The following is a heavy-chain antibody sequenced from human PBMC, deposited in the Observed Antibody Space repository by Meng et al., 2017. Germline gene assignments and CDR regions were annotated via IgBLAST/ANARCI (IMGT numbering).Heavy chain of an antibody. CDR1: GGTFSSYA. Sequence: SVKVSCKASGGTFSSYAISWVRQAPGQGLEWMGGIIPIFGTANYAQKLQGRVTITADESTSTAYMELSSLRSEDTAVYYCARSSPPPVDIVVVVAATLLYYGMDVWGQGTTVTVSS. J-gene: IGHJ6*02. V-gene: IGHV1-69*13. D-gene: IGHD2-15*01. CDR2: IIPIFGTA. CDR3: ARSSPPPVDIVVVVAATLLYYGMDV.